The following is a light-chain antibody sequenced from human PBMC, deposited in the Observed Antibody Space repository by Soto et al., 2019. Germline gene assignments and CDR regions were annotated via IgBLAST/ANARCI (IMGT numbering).Light chain of an antibody. V-gene: IGLV1-44*01. CDR1: RANIGSNT. J-gene: IGLJ2*01. CDR2: NIN. Sequence: QSVLTQAPSVSETPGQKVTNSCSGSRANIGSNTVNWYQQLPGTAPKRLILNINQRSSVFPDRFSGSKAGTSASLALSGLQSEDEADYYCAAWDDGLNGSLVFGGATKLTVL. CDR3: AAWDDGLNGSLV.